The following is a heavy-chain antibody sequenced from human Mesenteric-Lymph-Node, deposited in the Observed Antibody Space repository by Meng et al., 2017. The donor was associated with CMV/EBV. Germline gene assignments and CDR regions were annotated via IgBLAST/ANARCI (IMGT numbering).Heavy chain of an antibody. V-gene: IGHV3-21*01. CDR2: ITSTSDYI. Sequence: SCAASGFTFSSYSMNWVRQAPGKGLEWVSSITSTSDYIYYADSLKGRFTISRDNVKNSLFLQMNSLRAEDTAMYYCAREGVPGAFDIWGQGLMVTVSS. CDR3: AREGVPGAFDI. J-gene: IGHJ3*02. D-gene: IGHD2-8*01. CDR1: GFTFSSYS.